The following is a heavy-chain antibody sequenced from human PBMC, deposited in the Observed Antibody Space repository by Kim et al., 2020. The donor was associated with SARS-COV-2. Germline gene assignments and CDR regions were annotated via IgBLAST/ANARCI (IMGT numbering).Heavy chain of an antibody. Sequence: IDDADSVRGRFVISRDNAKNSLYLQMSSLRVEDTAVYYCARGGYSGYDLDHWGPGTLVTVSS. V-gene: IGHV3-21*01. D-gene: IGHD5-12*01. J-gene: IGHJ4*02. CDR3: ARGGYSGYDLDH. CDR2: I.